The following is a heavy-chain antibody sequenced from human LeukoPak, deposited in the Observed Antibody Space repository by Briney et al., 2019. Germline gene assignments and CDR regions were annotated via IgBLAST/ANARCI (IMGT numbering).Heavy chain of an antibody. D-gene: IGHD6-19*01. CDR2: INAGNGNT. J-gene: IGHJ1*01. CDR1: GYTFTSYA. CDR3: AREPGMAVAGQNEYFQH. V-gene: IGHV1-3*01. Sequence: ASVKVSCKASGYTFTSYAMHWVRQAPGQRLEWMGWINAGNGNTKYSRKFQGRVTITRDTSASTAYMELSSLRSEDTAVYYCAREPGMAVAGQNEYFQHWGQGTLVTVSS.